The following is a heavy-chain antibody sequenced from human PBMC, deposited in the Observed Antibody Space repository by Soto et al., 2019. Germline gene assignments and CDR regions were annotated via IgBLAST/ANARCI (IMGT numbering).Heavy chain of an antibody. Sequence: ASVKVSCKASGYTFPSYYMHWVRQAPGQGLEWMGIRNHSGVSTSYAQKLQGRVTMTSITSTSTDSMQLSRLRSEYTALYYCARTTAAAGTHNWVDPWGQGTLLTVSS. J-gene: IGHJ5*02. CDR1: GYTFPSYY. CDR3: ARTTAAAGTHNWVDP. V-gene: IGHV1-46*01. CDR2: RNHSGVST. D-gene: IGHD6-13*01.